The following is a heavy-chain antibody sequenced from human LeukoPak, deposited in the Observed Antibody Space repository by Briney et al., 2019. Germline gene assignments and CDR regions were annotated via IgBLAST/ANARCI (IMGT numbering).Heavy chain of an antibody. CDR1: GYSFTSYW. CDR2: IYPGDSYT. J-gene: IGHJ4*02. CDR3: ARRYCSGVSCYPDY. D-gene: IGHD2-15*01. Sequence: GESLKISCKGSGYSFTSYWIGWVRQMPGKGLEWMGTIYPGDSYTRYSPSFQGQVTISADKSITTAYLQWSSLKASDTAMYYCARRYCSGVSCYPDYWGQGTLVTVSS. V-gene: IGHV5-51*01.